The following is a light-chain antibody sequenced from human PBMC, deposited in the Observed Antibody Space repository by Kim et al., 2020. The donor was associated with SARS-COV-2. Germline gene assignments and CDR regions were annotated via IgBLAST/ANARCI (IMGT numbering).Light chain of an antibody. Sequence: SPGQSATLSCRASQRVTYHSFLACYQQKPAHAPRLLIYGASTRATGIPDRFSGSGSGTDFTLTISRLEPEDFAVYYCQQYGRSLTFGQGTRLEIK. CDR2: GAS. CDR3: QQYGRSLT. CDR1: QRVTYHSF. V-gene: IGKV3-20*01. J-gene: IGKJ5*01.